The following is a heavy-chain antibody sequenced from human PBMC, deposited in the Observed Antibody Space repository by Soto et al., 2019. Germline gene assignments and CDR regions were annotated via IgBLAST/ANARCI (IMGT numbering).Heavy chain of an antibody. D-gene: IGHD5-18*01. J-gene: IGHJ4*02. CDR2: IYYSGST. CDR3: ASTDTAMVKYFDY. Sequence: SETLSLTCTVSGGSISSYYWSWIRQPPGKGLEWIGYIYYSGSTNYNPSLKSRVTISVDTSKNQFSLKLSSVTAADTAVYYCASTDTAMVKYFDYWGQGTLVTVSS. CDR1: GGSISSYY. V-gene: IGHV4-59*08.